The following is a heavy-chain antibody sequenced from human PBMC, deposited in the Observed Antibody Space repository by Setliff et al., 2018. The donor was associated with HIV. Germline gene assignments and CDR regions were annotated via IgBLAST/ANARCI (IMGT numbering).Heavy chain of an antibody. D-gene: IGHD2-21*02. Sequence: SETLSLTCTVSGYSISSGYYWGWIRQPAGKGLEWIGSIYHSGRTYYNPSLKSRVTISVDTSKNQFSLKLSSVTAADTAVYYCARAMRGVVVTNMYYYYGIDVWGQGTTVTVSS. CDR1: GYSISSGYY. CDR3: ARAMRGVVVTNMYYYYGIDV. J-gene: IGHJ6*02. V-gene: IGHV4-38-2*02. CDR2: IYHSGRT.